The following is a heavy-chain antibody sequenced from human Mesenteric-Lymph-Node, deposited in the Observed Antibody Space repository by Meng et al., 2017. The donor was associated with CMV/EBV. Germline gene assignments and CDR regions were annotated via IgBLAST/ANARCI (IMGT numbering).Heavy chain of an antibody. J-gene: IGHJ5*02. CDR1: GFSFSDLW. D-gene: IGHD2-2*02. V-gene: IGHV3-7*04. Sequence: GGPLRPSCADFGFSFSDLWMNWVRQAPGKGLEWVANIKKDGSAKFYVDSVKGRFTISRDNAKNSVYLDMNSLRVDDTAVYYCVRGHYTGAWGQGIPVTVSS. CDR3: VRGHYTGA. CDR2: IKKDGSAK.